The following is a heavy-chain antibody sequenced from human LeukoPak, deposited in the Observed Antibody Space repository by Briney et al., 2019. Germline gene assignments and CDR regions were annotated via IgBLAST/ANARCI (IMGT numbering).Heavy chain of an antibody. V-gene: IGHV3-30*18. D-gene: IGHD3-9*01. CDR1: GFTFSTYG. Sequence: GRSLRLSCAASGFTFSTYGVHWVCQAPGKGLEWVAVISYDGSSKYYADSVKGRFTISRDNSKNTLYLQMNSLRAEDTAVYYCAKLYYDILTGYYKGDVFDIWGQGTVVTVSS. CDR3: AKLYYDILTGYYKGDVFDI. CDR2: ISYDGSSK. J-gene: IGHJ3*02.